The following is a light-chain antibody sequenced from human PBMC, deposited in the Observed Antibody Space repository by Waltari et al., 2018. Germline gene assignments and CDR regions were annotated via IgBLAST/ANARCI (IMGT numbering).Light chain of an antibody. CDR3: AAWDDSLSGPV. J-gene: IGLJ3*02. V-gene: IGLV1-47*01. Sequence: QSVLTQPPSASGTPGQSVTIACSRSTSNIGVNFVYWYQQFPGTAPKRLIYRNSQRPSGVPDRFSGSKSGTSASLSISGLRSEDEANYYCAAWDDSLSGPVFGGGTELTVL. CDR2: RNS. CDR1: TSNIGVNF.